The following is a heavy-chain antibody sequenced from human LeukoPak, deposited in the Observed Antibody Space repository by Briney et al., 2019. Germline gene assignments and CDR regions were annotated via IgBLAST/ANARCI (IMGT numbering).Heavy chain of an antibody. J-gene: IGHJ5*02. CDR1: GYSFTSYW. Sequence: GESLKISCKGSGYSFTSYWIGWVRQMPGKGLEWMGIIYPGDSDTRYSPSFQGQVTISADKSISTAYLQWSSLKASDTAMYYCARAVYDFWSGSNFRNWFDPWGQGTLVTVSS. CDR2: IYPGDSDT. CDR3: ARAVYDFWSGSNFRNWFDP. V-gene: IGHV5-51*01. D-gene: IGHD3-3*01.